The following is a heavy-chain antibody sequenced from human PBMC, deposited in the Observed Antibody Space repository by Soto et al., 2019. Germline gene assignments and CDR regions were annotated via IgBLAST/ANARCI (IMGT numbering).Heavy chain of an antibody. J-gene: IGHJ4*02. CDR3: ARDSHYPTDGMDY. D-gene: IGHD4-17*01. CDR2: IYYSGST. CDR1: GGSISSGGYY. Sequence: SETLSLTCTVSGGSISSGGYYWSWIRQHPGKGLEWIGYIYYSGSTYYNPSLKSRVTISVDTSKNQFSLKLSSVTAADTVVYYCARDSHYPTDGMDYWGQGTLVTVSS. V-gene: IGHV4-31*03.